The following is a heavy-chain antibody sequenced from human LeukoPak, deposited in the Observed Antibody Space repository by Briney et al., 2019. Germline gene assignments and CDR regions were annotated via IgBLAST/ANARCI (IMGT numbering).Heavy chain of an antibody. CDR2: IYTSGST. Sequence: PTETLSLTCTVSGGSISSGSYYWSWIRQPAGKGLEWIGRIYTSGSTNYNPSLKSRVTISVDTSKNQFSLKLSSVTAADTAVYYCARDDNWNYYDYWGQGTLVTVSS. CDR1: GGSISSGSYY. CDR3: ARDDNWNYYDY. D-gene: IGHD1-20*01. J-gene: IGHJ4*02. V-gene: IGHV4-61*02.